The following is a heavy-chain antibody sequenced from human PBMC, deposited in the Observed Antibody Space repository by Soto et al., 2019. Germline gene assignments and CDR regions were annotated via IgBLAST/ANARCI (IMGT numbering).Heavy chain of an antibody. J-gene: IGHJ5*02. D-gene: IGHD2-15*01. V-gene: IGHV1-2*04. CDR3: ARTSTWYCSGGSCYDWFDP. Sequence: ASVTVSCTACGYTLTGYYMHCVRQAPGQGLEWMGWINPNSGGTNYAQKFQGWVTMTRDTSISTAYMELSRLRSDDTAVYYCARTSTWYCSGGSCYDWFDPWGQGTLVTVSS. CDR1: GYTLTGYY. CDR2: INPNSGGT.